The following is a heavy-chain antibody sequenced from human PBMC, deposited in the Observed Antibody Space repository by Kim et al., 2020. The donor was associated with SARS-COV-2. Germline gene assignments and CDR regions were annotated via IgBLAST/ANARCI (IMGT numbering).Heavy chain of an antibody. J-gene: IGHJ6*02. D-gene: IGHD5-18*01. CDR3: ARGWGRGYSYVIYYYGMDV. V-gene: IGHV4-34*01. CDR2: INHSGST. Sequence: SETLSLTCAVYGGSFSGYYWSWIRQPPGKGLEWIGEINHSGSTNYNPSLKSRVTISVDTSKNQFSLKLSSVTAADTAVYYCARGWGRGYSYVIYYYGMDVWGQGTTVTVSS. CDR1: GGSFSGYY.